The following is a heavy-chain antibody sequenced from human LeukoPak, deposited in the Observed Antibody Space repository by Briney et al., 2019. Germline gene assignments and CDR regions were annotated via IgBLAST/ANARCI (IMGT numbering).Heavy chain of an antibody. V-gene: IGHV3-7*01. J-gene: IGHJ4*02. CDR1: GFTFSNSW. CDR3: ARVGWGTYSGDY. D-gene: IGHD3-10*01. CDR2: IKQDGSDK. Sequence: PGGSLRLSCAASGFTFSNSWMSWVRQAPGKGPEWVANIKQDGSDKYYVASVKGRFTISRDNAKNSLYLQMNSLRAEDTAVYYCARVGWGTYSGDYWGQGTLVTVSS.